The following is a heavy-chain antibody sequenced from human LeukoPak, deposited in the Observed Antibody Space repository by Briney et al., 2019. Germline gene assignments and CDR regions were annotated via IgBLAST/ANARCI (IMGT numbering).Heavy chain of an antibody. D-gene: IGHD3-16*01. CDR3: ARETSQKGAHYMDV. V-gene: IGHV4-34*01. CDR1: GGSFNDYY. J-gene: IGHJ6*03. Sequence: PSETLSLTCAVYGGSFNDYYWSWIRQPPGKGLEWLGEINHSGTTNYNPSLESRLTISVDTSKNQFSLKLSSVTAADTAVYYCARETSQKGAHYMDVWGKGTTITISS. CDR2: INHSGTT.